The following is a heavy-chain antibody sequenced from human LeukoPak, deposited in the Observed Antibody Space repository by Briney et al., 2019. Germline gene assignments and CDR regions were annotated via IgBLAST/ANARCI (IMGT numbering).Heavy chain of an antibody. CDR2: ITPIFGTA. V-gene: IGHV1-69*13. J-gene: IGHJ3*02. D-gene: IGHD1-26*01. CDR1: GGTFSSYA. Sequence: SVKVSCKASGGTFSSYAISWVRQAPGQGLEWMGGITPIFGTANYAQKFQGRVTITADESTSTAYMELSSLRSEDTAVYYCARGPPPYSGSSRAFDIWGQGTMATVSS. CDR3: ARGPPPYSGSSRAFDI.